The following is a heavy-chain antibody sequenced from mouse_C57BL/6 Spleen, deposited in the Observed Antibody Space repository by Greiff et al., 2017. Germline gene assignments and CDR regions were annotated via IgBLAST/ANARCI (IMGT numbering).Heavy chain of an antibody. CDR3: ARWGDYGFAY. V-gene: IGHV1-80*01. D-gene: IGHD2-4*01. Sequence: VQLVESGAELVKPGASVKISCKASGYAFSSYWMNWVKQRPGKGLEWIGQIYPGDGDTNYNGKFKGKATLTADKSSSTAYMQLSSLTSEDSAVYFCARWGDYGFAYWGQGTLVTVSA. CDR2: IYPGDGDT. J-gene: IGHJ3*01. CDR1: GYAFSSYW.